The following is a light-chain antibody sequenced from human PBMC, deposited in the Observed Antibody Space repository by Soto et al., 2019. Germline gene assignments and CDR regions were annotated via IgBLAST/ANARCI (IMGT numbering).Light chain of an antibody. CDR3: TSSLGDPTWV. V-gene: IGLV2-23*02. CDR2: EVN. Sequence: QSALTQPASVAGSPGQWITISCTGSSSDVGSYDRVSWYQQYPGKDPTLMIYEVNKRPSGISHRFSGSKSGNTASLTISGLQAEDEALYYCTSSLGDPTWVFGGGTQLTVL. CDR1: SSDVGSYDR. J-gene: IGLJ3*02.